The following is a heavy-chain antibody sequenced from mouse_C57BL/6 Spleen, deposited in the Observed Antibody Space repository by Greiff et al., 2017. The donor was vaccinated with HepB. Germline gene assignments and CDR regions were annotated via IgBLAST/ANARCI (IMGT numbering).Heavy chain of an antibody. V-gene: IGHV3-6*01. D-gene: IGHD4-1*01. Sequence: EVKVEESGPGLVKPSHSLSLTCSVTGYSITSGYYWNWIRQFPGNKLEWMGYISYDGSNNYNPSLKNRISITRDTSKNQFFLKLNSVTTEDTATYYCARERTSGYYFDYWGQGTTLTVSS. J-gene: IGHJ2*01. CDR2: ISYDGSN. CDR3: ARERTSGYYFDY. CDR1: GYSITSGYY.